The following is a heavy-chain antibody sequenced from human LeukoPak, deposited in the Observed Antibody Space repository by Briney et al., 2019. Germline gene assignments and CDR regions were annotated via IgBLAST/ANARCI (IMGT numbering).Heavy chain of an antibody. D-gene: IGHD6-13*01. CDR3: ARERSIAAAGGPNWFDP. J-gene: IGHJ5*02. V-gene: IGHV1-2*04. CDR2: INPNSGGT. CDR1: GYTFTSYG. Sequence: ASVKVSCKASGYTFTSYGISWVRQAPGQGLEWMGWINPNSGGTNYAQKFQGWVTMTRDTSISTAYMELSRLRSDDTAVYYCARERSIAAAGGPNWFDPWGQGTLVTVSS.